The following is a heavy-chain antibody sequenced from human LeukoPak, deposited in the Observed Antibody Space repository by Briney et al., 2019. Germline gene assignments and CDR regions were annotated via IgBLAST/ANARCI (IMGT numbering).Heavy chain of an antibody. V-gene: IGHV1-2*02. CDR1: GYTFTGYY. CDR2: INPNSGGT. Sequence: ASVKVSCKASGYTFTGYYMHWVRQAPGQGLEWMGWINPNSGGTNYAQKFQGRVTMTRDTSISTAYMELSRLRSDDTAVYYCARVEYGSGSYPHFDYWGQGTQVTVSS. CDR3: ARVEYGSGSYPHFDY. J-gene: IGHJ4*02. D-gene: IGHD3-10*01.